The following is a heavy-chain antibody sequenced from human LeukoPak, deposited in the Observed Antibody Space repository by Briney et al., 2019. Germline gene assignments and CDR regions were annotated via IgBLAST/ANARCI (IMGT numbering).Heavy chain of an antibody. V-gene: IGHV3-49*04. CDR2: IGSKPYGGTI. CDR1: GFTFGDYT. J-gene: IGHJ6*02. Sequence: GRSLRLSCTASGFTFGDYTMSWVRQAPGKGLEWVSFIGSKPYGGTIEYAASVKGRFTISRDDSKSIAYLQMNSLKTDDTAVYYCTTLLAVAADEWIYYGMDVWGQGTTVTVS. CDR3: TTLLAVAADEWIYYGMDV. D-gene: IGHD6-19*01.